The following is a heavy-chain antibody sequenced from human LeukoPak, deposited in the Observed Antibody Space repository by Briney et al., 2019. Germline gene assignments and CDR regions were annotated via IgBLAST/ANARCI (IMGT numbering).Heavy chain of an antibody. V-gene: IGHV4-34*01. D-gene: IGHD2-2*01. CDR1: GGSFSGYY. CDR2: INHSGST. Sequence: SETLSLTCAVYGGSFSGYYWSWIRQPPGKGLEWIGEINHSGSTNYNPSLKSRVTISVDTSKNQFSLKLSSVTAADTAVYYCARVPPMRVVVPAAKNYYYCYMDVWGKGTTVTVSS. J-gene: IGHJ6*03. CDR3: ARVPPMRVVVPAAKNYYYCYMDV.